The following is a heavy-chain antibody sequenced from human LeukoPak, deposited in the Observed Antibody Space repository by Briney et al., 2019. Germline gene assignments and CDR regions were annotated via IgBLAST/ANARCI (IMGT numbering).Heavy chain of an antibody. CDR3: AKVGVLAGSKYFDY. D-gene: IGHD3-10*01. J-gene: IGHJ4*02. CDR1: GFTFISYT. V-gene: IGHV3-21*01. Sequence: GGSLRLSCAASGFTFISYTMNWVRQAPGKGLEWVSSISSSSSYIYYADSVKGRFTISRDNAKNSLYLQMNSLRAEDTAVYYCAKVGVLAGSKYFDYWGQGTLVTVSS. CDR2: ISSSSSYI.